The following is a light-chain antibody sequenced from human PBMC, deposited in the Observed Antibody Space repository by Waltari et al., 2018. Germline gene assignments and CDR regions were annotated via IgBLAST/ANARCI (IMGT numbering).Light chain of an antibody. J-gene: IGLJ3*02. CDR1: NSNIGSNT. CDR2: RNI. Sequence: QSVLTQPPSASGTPGQRVTISCSGSNSNIGSNTVNWYQHFPGTAPKPLIYRNIQRPSGVPDRFSGSKSGTSASLAISGLQSEDDADYYYAAWDDSLTGSWVFGGGTKLTV. CDR3: AAWDDSLTGSWV. V-gene: IGLV1-44*01.